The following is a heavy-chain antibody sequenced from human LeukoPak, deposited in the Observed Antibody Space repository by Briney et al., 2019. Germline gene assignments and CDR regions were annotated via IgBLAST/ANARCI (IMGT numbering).Heavy chain of an antibody. V-gene: IGHV4-38-2*02. J-gene: IGHJ4*02. D-gene: IGHD6-19*01. CDR1: GYSISNGYY. CDR3: ARRHSGGWFYY. CDR2: IYRSGST. Sequence: PSETLSLTCTVSGYSISNGYYWDWIRPPPGRGLEWIGNIYRSGSTSYNPSLKSRVTISVDTSKNQFSLKVNSVTAADTAVYYCARRHSGGWFYYWGQGTLVTVSS.